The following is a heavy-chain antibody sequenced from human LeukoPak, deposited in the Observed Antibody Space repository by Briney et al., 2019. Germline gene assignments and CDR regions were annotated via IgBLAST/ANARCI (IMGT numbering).Heavy chain of an antibody. CDR2: FDPEEAKM. CDR1: GDSLSELS. J-gene: IGHJ4*02. CDR3: TTRSGDFWSGFVN. D-gene: IGHD3-3*01. V-gene: IGHV1-24*01. Sequence: APVTVSCKVSGDSLSELSIQWVRQAPGKGLECMGGFDPEEAKMVYAQNFQGRVTMTEDTSTQTAYMELSGLTSDDTAVYYCTTRSGDFWSGFVNWGQGTLVTVSP.